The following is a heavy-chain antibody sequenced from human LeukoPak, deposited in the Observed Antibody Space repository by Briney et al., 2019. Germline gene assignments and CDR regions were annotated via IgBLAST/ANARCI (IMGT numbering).Heavy chain of an antibody. CDR3: ATWGGVRWLMDY. D-gene: IGHD3-16*01. Sequence: GGSLRLSCAASGFTFSRYSMNWVRQAPGKGLEWVSSISSSSSYIYYADSVKGRFTISRDNAKNSLYLQMNSLRAEDTAVYYCATWGGVRWLMDYWGQGTLVTVSS. V-gene: IGHV3-21*01. CDR1: GFTFSRYS. J-gene: IGHJ4*02. CDR2: ISSSSSYI.